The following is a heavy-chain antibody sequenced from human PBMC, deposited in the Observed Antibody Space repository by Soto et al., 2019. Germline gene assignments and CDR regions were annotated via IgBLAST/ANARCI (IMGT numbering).Heavy chain of an antibody. Sequence: SVKVSCKASGFTFTSSAMQWVRQARGQRLEWIGWIVVGSGNTNYAQKFQERVTITRDMSTSTAYMELSSLRSEDTAVYYCAADHGVLRYFDWLSPSGMDVWGQGTTVTVSS. CDR2: IVVGSGNT. V-gene: IGHV1-58*02. J-gene: IGHJ6*02. D-gene: IGHD3-9*01. CDR3: AADHGVLRYFDWLSPSGMDV. CDR1: GFTFTSSA.